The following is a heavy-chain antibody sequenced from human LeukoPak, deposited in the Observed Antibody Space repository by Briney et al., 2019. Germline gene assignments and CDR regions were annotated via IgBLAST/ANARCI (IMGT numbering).Heavy chain of an antibody. Sequence: QPGGSLRLSCAASGFTFSSYWMSWVRQAPGKGLEWVANIKQDGSEKYYVDSVKGRFTISRDNAKNSLYLQMNSLRAEDTAVYYCARDAAEMVRGVIIKSPCWFDPWGQGTLVTVSS. V-gene: IGHV3-7*03. J-gene: IGHJ5*02. CDR1: GFTFSSYW. D-gene: IGHD3-10*01. CDR3: ARDAAEMVRGVIIKSPCWFDP. CDR2: IKQDGSEK.